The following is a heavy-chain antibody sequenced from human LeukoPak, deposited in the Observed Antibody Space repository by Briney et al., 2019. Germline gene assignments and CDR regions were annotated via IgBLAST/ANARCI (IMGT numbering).Heavy chain of an antibody. CDR1: GGTFSSYA. J-gene: IGHJ4*02. D-gene: IGHD5-12*01. Sequence: GASVKVSCKASGGTFSSYAISWVRQAPGQGLEWMGGIIPIFGTANYAQKFQGRVTITTDESTSTAYMELSGLRSEDTAVYYCASWGYSGYEMGVTFDYWGQGTLVTVSS. CDR3: ASWGYSGYEMGVTFDY. CDR2: IIPIFGTA. V-gene: IGHV1-69*05.